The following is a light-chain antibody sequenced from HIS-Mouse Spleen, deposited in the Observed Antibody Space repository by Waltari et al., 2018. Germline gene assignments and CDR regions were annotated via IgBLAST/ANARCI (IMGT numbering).Light chain of an antibody. V-gene: IGLV3-19*01. CDR1: SLRSYY. J-gene: IGLJ2*01. CDR3: NSRDSSGNHVV. CDR2: GKN. Sequence: SSELTQDPAVSVALGQTVRITCQGDSLRSYYASWYQQQPGQAPVLVIYGKNNRPSGIPDRFSGSSSRKTASLTITGAQAEDEADYSCNSRDSSGNHVVFGGGTKLTVL.